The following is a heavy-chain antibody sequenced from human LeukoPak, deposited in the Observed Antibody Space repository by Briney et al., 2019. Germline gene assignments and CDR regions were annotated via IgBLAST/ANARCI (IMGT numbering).Heavy chain of an antibody. V-gene: IGHV1-2*02. CDR3: ARQTDYYGSGSYYDYYYYMDV. J-gene: IGHJ6*03. Sequence: ASVKVSCKASGYTFTGYYMHWVRQAPGQGLEWMGWINPNSGGTNYARKFQGRVTMTRDTSISTAYMELSGLRSDDTAVYYCARQTDYYGSGSYYDYYYYMDVWGKGTTVTVSS. CDR1: GYTFTGYY. D-gene: IGHD3-10*01. CDR2: INPNSGGT.